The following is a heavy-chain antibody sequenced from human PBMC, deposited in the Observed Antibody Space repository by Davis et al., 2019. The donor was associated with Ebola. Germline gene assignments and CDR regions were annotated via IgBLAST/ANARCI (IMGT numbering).Heavy chain of an antibody. J-gene: IGHJ6*02. CDR1: GGSISSGDYY. Sequence: SETLSLTCTVSGGSISSGDYYWSWIRQHPGKGLEWIGYIYYSGSTYYNPSLKSRVTISVDTSKNQFSLKLSSVTAADTAVYYCARDLGISALYGMDVWGQGTTVTVSS. CDR3: ARDLGISALYGMDV. CDR2: IYYSGST. D-gene: IGHD2-15*01. V-gene: IGHV4-31*03.